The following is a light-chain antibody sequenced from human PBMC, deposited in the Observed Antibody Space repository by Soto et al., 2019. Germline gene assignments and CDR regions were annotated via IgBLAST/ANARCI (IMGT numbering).Light chain of an antibody. CDR2: TNN. V-gene: IGLV1-44*01. CDR3: QSYDSSLSAYV. Sequence: QSVLTQPPSASGTPGQRVTISCSGSSSNIGNNTVHWYQQLPGTAPKLLIYTNNQRPSGVPDRFSASKSGTSASLAITGLQAADEADYYCQSYDSSLSAYVFGTGTKVTVL. J-gene: IGLJ1*01. CDR1: SSNIGNNT.